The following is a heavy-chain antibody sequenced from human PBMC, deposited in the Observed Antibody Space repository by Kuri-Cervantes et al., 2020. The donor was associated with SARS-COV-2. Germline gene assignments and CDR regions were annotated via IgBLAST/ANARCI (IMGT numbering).Heavy chain of an antibody. CDR2: IIPILGIA. CDR1: GGTFSSYA. J-gene: IGHJ6*02. CDR3: AREYSSSWYARPDYYYGMDV. Sequence: SVKVSCKASGGTFSSYAISWVRQAPGQGLEWMGRIIPILGIANYAQKFQGRVTITADKSTSTAYMELSSLRSEDTVVYYCAREYSSSWYARPDYYYGMDVWGQGTTVTVSS. D-gene: IGHD6-13*01. V-gene: IGHV1-69*04.